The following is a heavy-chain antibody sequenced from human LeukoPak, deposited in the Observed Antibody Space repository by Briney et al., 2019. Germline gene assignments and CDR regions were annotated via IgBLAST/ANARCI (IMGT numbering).Heavy chain of an antibody. CDR2: IFYDGSNK. V-gene: IGHV3-33*01. CDR1: GFTFSSYG. Sequence: GGSLRLSCAASGFTFSSYGMHWVRQAPGKGLEWVTVIFYDGSNKYCADSVKGRFGISRDNSKNTLYLHMNSLRAEDTAVYYCARVYSNSPEYGMDVWGQGTTVTVSS. D-gene: IGHD4-11*01. CDR3: ARVYSNSPEYGMDV. J-gene: IGHJ6*02.